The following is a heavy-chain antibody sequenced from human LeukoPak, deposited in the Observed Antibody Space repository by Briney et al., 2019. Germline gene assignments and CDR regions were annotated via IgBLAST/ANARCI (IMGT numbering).Heavy chain of an antibody. CDR2: INHSGST. CDR3: ARDLNVVVTTDDAFDI. D-gene: IGHD2-21*02. Sequence: SETLSLTCAVYGGSFSGYYWSRIRQPPGKGLEWIGEINHSGSTNYNPSLKSRVTISVDTSKNQFSLKLSSVTAADTAVYYCARDLNVVVTTDDAFDIWGQGTMVTVSS. V-gene: IGHV4-34*01. CDR1: GGSFSGYY. J-gene: IGHJ3*02.